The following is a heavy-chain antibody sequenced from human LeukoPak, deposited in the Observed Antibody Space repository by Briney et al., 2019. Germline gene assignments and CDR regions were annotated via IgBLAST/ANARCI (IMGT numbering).Heavy chain of an antibody. D-gene: IGHD2-2*01. CDR1: GFTFSRYW. J-gene: IGHJ6*03. V-gene: IGHV3-20*04. Sequence: GGSLRLSCAASGFTFSRYWMSWVRQVPGKGLEWVSAINWNGESTLYADSVRGRFTTFRDNAKKSLYLQMNSLRAEDTALYYCVRDGGADHCIAGSCYVYYMDVWGKGTTVTVSS. CDR3: VRDGGADHCIAGSCYVYYMDV. CDR2: INWNGEST.